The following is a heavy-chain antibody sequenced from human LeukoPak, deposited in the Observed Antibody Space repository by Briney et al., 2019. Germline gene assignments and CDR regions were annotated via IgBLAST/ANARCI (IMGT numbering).Heavy chain of an antibody. CDR2: IKQDGSEK. CDR1: GFTFSSYW. J-gene: IGHJ6*02. D-gene: IGHD3-3*01. CDR3: ARGQRNDFWSGYFVSHTYYYYYGMDV. V-gene: IGHV3-7*01. Sequence: GGSLRLSCAASGFTFSSYWMSWVRQAPGKGLEWVANIKQDGSEKYYVDSVKGRFTISRDNAKNSLYLQMNSLRAEDTAVYYCARGQRNDFWSGYFVSHTYYYYYGMDVWGQGTTVTVSS.